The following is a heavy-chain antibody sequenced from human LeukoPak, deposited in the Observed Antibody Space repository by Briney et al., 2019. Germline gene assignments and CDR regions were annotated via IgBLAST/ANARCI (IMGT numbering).Heavy chain of an antibody. D-gene: IGHD3-22*01. CDR2: IYYSGST. J-gene: IGHJ5*02. CDR1: GGSISSYY. V-gene: IGHV4-59*01. CDR3: ARAGYYYDSSGYSNWFDP. Sequence: SETLSLTCTVSGGSISSYYWSWIRQPPGKGRGWSGYIYYSGSTNYNPSLKSRVTISVDTSKNQFSLKLSSVAAADTAVYYCARAGYYYDSSGYSNWFDPWGQGTLVTVSS.